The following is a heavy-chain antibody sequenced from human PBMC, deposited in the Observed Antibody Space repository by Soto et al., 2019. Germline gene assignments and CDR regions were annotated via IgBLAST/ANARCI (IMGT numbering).Heavy chain of an antibody. CDR2: INYSGTT. CDR3: ARDIVIVPAAPYYYGMDV. Sequence: PSETLSLTCTVSGASISSYHWSWNRQPPRKGLEWLGNINYSGTTNYNPSLKSRVSISLDTSKNQLSLKLSSVTAADTAVYYCARDIVIVPAAPYYYGMDVWGQGXTVTVSS. V-gene: IGHV4-59*01. J-gene: IGHJ6*02. CDR1: GASISSYH. D-gene: IGHD2-2*01.